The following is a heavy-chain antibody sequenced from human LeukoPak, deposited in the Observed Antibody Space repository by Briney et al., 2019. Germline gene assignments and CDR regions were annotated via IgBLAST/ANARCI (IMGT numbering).Heavy chain of an antibody. Sequence: PGGSLRLSCAASGFTFSSYAMSWVRQAPGKGLEWVSAISGSGGSTYYADSVKGRFTISRDNSKNTLYLQTNSLRAEDTAVYYCARATEYYDFWSGYKQKGVNWFDPWGQGTLVTVSS. J-gene: IGHJ5*02. CDR1: GFTFSSYA. CDR2: ISGSGGST. D-gene: IGHD3-3*01. V-gene: IGHV3-23*01. CDR3: ARATEYYDFWSGYKQKGVNWFDP.